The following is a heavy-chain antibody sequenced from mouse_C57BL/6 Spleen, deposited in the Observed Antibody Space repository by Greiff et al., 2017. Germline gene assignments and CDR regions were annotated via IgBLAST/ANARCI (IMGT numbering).Heavy chain of an antibody. Sequence: VQLQQSGPELVKPGASVKISCKASGYSFTSYYIHWVKQRPGQGLEWIGYINPSSGYTKYNQKFKDKATLTADKSSSTAYMQLSSLTYEDSAVYYCAVLGLLKFDYWGQGTTLTVSS. J-gene: IGHJ2*01. CDR1: GYSFTSYY. CDR2: INPSSGYT. CDR3: AVLGLLKFDY. D-gene: IGHD2-10*01. V-gene: IGHV1-7*01.